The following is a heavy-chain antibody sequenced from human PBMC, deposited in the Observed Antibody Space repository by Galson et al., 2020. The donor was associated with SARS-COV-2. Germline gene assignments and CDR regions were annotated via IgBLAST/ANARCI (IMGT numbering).Heavy chain of an antibody. J-gene: IGHJ2*01. CDR3: ASLWFGESEADWYFDL. D-gene: IGHD3-10*01. V-gene: IGHV3-20*04. CDR2: INWNGGST. CDR1: GFTFDDYG. Sequence: GESLKISCAASGFTFDDYGMSWVRQAPGKGLEWVSGINWNGGSTGYADSVKGRFTISRDNAKNSLYLQMNSLRAEDTALYYCASLWFGESEADWYFDLWGRGTLVTVSS.